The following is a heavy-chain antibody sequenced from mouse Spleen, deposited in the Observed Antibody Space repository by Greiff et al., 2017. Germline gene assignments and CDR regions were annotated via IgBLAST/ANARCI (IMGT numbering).Heavy chain of an antibody. J-gene: IGHJ3*01. Sequence: QVQLQQPGAELVMPGASVKLSCKASGYTFTSYWMHWVKQRPGQGLEWIGWIYPRDGSTKYNEKFKGKAKLTVDTSASTAYMELHSLTSEDSAVYFCAVYGYGQAWFAYWGQGTLVTVSA. D-gene: IGHD2-2*01. V-gene: IGHV1-85*01. CDR1: GYTFTSYW. CDR2: IYPRDGST. CDR3: AVYGYGQAWFAY.